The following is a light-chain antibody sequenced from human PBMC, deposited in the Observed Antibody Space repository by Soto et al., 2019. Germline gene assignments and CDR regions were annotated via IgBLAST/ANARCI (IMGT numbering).Light chain of an antibody. CDR3: QSYDSSLSGVI. CDR1: SSNIGAGFD. J-gene: IGLJ2*01. V-gene: IGLV1-40*01. CDR2: GNN. Sequence: QSVLTQPTSVSGAPGQRVTISCTGSSSNIGAGFDVHWYQHLPGTAPKVLIYGNNNRPSGVPDRFSGSQSGTSASLAITGLQAEDEADYYCQSYDSSLSGVIFGGGTKVTVL.